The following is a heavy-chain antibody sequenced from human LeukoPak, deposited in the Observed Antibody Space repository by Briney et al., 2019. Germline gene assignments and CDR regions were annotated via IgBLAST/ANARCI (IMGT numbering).Heavy chain of an antibody. J-gene: IGHJ3*02. V-gene: IGHV3-21*01. Sequence: GGSLRLSCAASGFTFSNYAINWVRQAPGKGLEWVSSITSSSSYIYYADSVKGRFTISRDNAKNSLYLQMNSLRAEDTAVYYCARDRATYCTNGIRYDRESAFDIWGQGTMVTVSS. CDR3: ARDRATYCTNGIRYDRESAFDI. CDR2: ITSSSSYI. CDR1: GFTFSNYA. D-gene: IGHD2-8*01.